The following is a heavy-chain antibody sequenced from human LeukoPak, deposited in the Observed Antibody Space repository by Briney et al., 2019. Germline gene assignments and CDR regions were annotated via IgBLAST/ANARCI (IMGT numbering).Heavy chain of an antibody. Sequence: SETLSLTCTVSGGSISSGSYYWSWIRQPAGKGLEWIGRIYTSGSTNYNPSLKSRVTISVDTSKNQFSLKLSSVTAADAAVYYCARELTPYSRPFGYWGQGTLVTVSS. J-gene: IGHJ4*02. CDR3: ARELTPYSRPFGY. V-gene: IGHV4-61*02. D-gene: IGHD2-15*01. CDR2: IYTSGST. CDR1: GGSISSGSYY.